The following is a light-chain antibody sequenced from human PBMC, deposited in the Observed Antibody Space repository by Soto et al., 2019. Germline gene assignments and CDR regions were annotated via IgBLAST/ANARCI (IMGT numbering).Light chain of an antibody. CDR2: GAS. CDR3: QQSLNPKT. J-gene: IGKJ1*01. V-gene: IGKV3-20*01. Sequence: EIVLTQSPGTLSLSPGERATLSCRASESVSSIYVAWYQQKPGQAPTLLIYGASTRATGIPDRFSGSGSGTDFTLTIDRLEPEDFAVYYCQQSLNPKTFGQGTK. CDR1: ESVSSIY.